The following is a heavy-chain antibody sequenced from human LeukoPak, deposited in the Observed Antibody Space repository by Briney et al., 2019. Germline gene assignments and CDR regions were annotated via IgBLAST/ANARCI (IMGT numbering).Heavy chain of an antibody. CDR3: ARDERYRAVAGVDY. V-gene: IGHV3-30-3*01. D-gene: IGHD6-19*01. J-gene: IGHJ4*02. CDR2: ISYDGSNK. Sequence: GGSLRLSCAASGFTFSSYAMHWVRQAPGKGLEWVAVISYDGSNKYYADSVKGRFTISRDNSKNTLYLQMNSLRAEDTAVYYCARDERYRAVAGVDYWGQGTLVTVSS. CDR1: GFTFSSYA.